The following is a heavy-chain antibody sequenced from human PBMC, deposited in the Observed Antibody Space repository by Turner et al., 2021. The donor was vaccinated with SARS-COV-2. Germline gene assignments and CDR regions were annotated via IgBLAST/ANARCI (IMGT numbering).Heavy chain of an antibody. CDR1: GCSLSSSSYS. CDR2: IYYSGRI. J-gene: IGHJ2*01. Sequence: QLQLQESGPGLVKPSETLSLTCTVFGCSLSSSSYSWGWIRQPPEKGLEWIGGIYYSGRINYNPSLDSRVSISVDTSKNQFSLRLSSVTAADTAVYYCATPSVSYDSSGYFHFDLWGRGTLVTVSS. V-gene: IGHV4-39*01. D-gene: IGHD3-22*01. CDR3: ATPSVSYDSSGYFHFDL.